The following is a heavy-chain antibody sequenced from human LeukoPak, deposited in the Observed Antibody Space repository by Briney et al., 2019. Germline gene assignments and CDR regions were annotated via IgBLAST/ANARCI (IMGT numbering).Heavy chain of an antibody. CDR1: GFTVTTNY. J-gene: IGHJ4*02. D-gene: IGHD3-3*01. CDR3: ARGDFWSGYYTGLY. V-gene: IGHV3-53*04. Sequence: GSLRLSCAASGFTVTTNYMSWVRQAPGKGLEWVSVIYSGGSTYYADSVKGRFTISRHNSKNTLYLQMDSLRDEDTAVYYCARGDFWSGYYTGLYWGQGTLVTVSS. CDR2: IYSGGST.